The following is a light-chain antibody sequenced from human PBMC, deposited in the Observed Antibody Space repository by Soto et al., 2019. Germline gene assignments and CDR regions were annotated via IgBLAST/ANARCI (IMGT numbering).Light chain of an antibody. V-gene: IGKV3-20*01. CDR3: QQYVTSSPRT. CDR2: GIS. CDR1: QSVNSNY. J-gene: IGKJ5*01. Sequence: EIVLTQSPGTLSLSPGERATLSCRASQSVNSNYLAWYQQRPGQAPRLLMYGISRRATGIPDRFSGSGSGTDFTLTITRLEPEDFAVYYCQQYVTSSPRTFGQGTRLEIK.